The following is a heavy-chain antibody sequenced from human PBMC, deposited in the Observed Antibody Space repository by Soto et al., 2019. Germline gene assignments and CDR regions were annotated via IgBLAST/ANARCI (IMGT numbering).Heavy chain of an antibody. CDR2: TSESGGSI. CDR3: AKPAQCSTASCYRVWFAP. D-gene: IGHD2-2*02. J-gene: IGHJ5*02. Sequence: GGSLRLSCAASVFTFSSHDMSWVRQSPGKGLEWVSGTSESGGSIHYADSVKGRFTISRDNSKNTLYLQMNSLRAEETAVYYCAKPAQCSTASCYRVWFAPWGQGTLVTVSS. CDR1: VFTFSSHD. V-gene: IGHV3-23*01.